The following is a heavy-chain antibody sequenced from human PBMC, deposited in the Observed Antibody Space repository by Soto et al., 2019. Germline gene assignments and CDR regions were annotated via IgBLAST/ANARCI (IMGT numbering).Heavy chain of an antibody. J-gene: IGHJ4*02. CDR3: AKGRFLEWLYYFDY. Sequence: QVQLVEPGGGVVQPGRSLRLSCAASGFTFSSYGMHWVRQAPGKGLEWVAVISYDGSNKYYADSVKGRFTISRDNSKNTLYLQLNSLRAEDTAVYYCAKGRFLEWLYYFDYWGQGTLVTVSS. D-gene: IGHD3-3*01. CDR2: ISYDGSNK. CDR1: GFTFSSYG. V-gene: IGHV3-30*18.